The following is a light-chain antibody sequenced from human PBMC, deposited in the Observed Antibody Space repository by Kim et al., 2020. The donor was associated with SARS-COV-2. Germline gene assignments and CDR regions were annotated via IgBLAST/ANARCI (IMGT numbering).Light chain of an antibody. CDR1: QSVSIN. CDR2: AAS. Sequence: DIEMTQSPSALSASVGDRVTISCRASQSVSINLNWYQQRPGKAPRLLISAASNLQSGVPSRFSGSGSGTGFTLTISSLQPDDFGSYYCQQTFSTQYSFGQGTKLEI. J-gene: IGKJ2*03. V-gene: IGKV1-39*01. CDR3: QQTFSTQYS.